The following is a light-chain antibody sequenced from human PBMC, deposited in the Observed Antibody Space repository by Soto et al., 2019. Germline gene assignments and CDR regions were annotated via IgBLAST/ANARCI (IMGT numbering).Light chain of an antibody. CDR3: QQRYYWQVT. CDR2: APS. J-gene: IGKJ5*01. V-gene: IGKV3D-11*02. Sequence: EIVLTQSPATLSLSPGERATLSCRASQSITNYLGWYQQKPGQAPRLLIYAPSNRATGIPGRFSCTGSGTDFTLTIGSLEPEDFAVYYCQQRYYWQVTFGQGTRLEIK. CDR1: QSITNY.